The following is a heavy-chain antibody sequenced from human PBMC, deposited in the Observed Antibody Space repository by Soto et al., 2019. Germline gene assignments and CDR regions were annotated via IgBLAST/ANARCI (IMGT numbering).Heavy chain of an antibody. Sequence: PSETLSLTCTVSGGSISSSSYYWGWIRQPPGKGLEWIGSIFYSGSTYYNPSLKSRVTISVDTSKNQFSLKLSSVTAADTAVYYCARHGIMTGSKDYYGMDVWGQGTTVTVSS. CDR3: ARHGIMTGSKDYYGMDV. CDR1: GGSISSSSYY. CDR2: IFYSGST. D-gene: IGHD3-9*01. V-gene: IGHV4-39*01. J-gene: IGHJ6*02.